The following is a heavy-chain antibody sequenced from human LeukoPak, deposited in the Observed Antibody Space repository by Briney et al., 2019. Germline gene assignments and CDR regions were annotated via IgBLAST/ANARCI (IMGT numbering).Heavy chain of an antibody. D-gene: IGHD3-10*01. J-gene: IGHJ6*03. V-gene: IGHV1-69*13. Sequence: ASVKVSCKASGGTFSSYAITWVRQAPGQGLEWMGGIIPIFGTANYAQKFRGRVTITADEATSTAYRELSSLRSEDTAVYYCARGKRYYGSGSRNYYYYMDVWGKGTTVTISS. CDR3: ARGKRYYGSGSRNYYYYMDV. CDR1: GGTFSSYA. CDR2: IIPIFGTA.